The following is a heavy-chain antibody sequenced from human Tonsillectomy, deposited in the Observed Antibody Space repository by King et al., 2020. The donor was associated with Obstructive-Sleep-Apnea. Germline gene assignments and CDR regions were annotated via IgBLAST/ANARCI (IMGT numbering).Heavy chain of an antibody. CDR2: ITCNGGNI. V-gene: IGHV3-20*01. CDR3: AEGGTEVHSTGGQWWFDP. D-gene: IGHD1-1*01. CDR1: GFTFDDYA. J-gene: IGHJ5*02. Sequence: VQLVESGGGVVRPGGSLRLSCAASGFTFDDYAMSWVRQAPGKGLEWVSSITCNGGNIRYADSVKGRFTISRDNTKNSLYLQMNSLRAEDTALYHCAEGGTEVHSTGGQWWFDPWGRGTLVSVSS.